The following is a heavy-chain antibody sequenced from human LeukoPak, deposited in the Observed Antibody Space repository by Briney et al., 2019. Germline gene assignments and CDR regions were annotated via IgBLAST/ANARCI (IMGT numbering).Heavy chain of an antibody. CDR3: ARVRSGSSAGNYGMDV. CDR2: INSDGSST. D-gene: IGHD1-26*01. CDR1: GFTFSTYW. Sequence: GGSLRLSCAASGFTFSTYWMHWVRQPPGKGLVWVSRINSDGSSTTYADSVKGRFTISRDIAKNTLYLQMKSLRAEDTAVYYCARVRSGSSAGNYGMDVWGQGTTVTVS. V-gene: IGHV3-74*01. J-gene: IGHJ6*02.